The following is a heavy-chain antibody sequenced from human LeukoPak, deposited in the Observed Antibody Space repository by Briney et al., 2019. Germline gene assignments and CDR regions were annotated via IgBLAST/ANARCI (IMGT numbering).Heavy chain of an antibody. D-gene: IGHD4-17*01. J-gene: IGHJ6*03. Sequence: GESLKISFKGSGYSFTSYWIGWVRQMPGKGLEWMGIIYPGDSDTRYSPSFQGQVTISADKSISTAYLQWSSLKASDTAMYYCARGYGDFRYYYHYYMDVWGKGTTVTVSS. CDR3: ARGYGDFRYYYHYYMDV. CDR1: GYSFTSYW. V-gene: IGHV5-51*01. CDR2: IYPGDSDT.